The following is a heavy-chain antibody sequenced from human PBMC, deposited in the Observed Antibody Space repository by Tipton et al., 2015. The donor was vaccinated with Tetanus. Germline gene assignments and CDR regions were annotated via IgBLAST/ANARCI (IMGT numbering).Heavy chain of an antibody. D-gene: IGHD3-3*01. CDR3: ARDSPYYDFWSGRIIADFYYFYGIDV. Sequence: TLSLTCTVSGGSISSYYWSWIRQPAGKGLEWIGRIYTSGSTNYNPSLKSRVTMSVDTSKNQFSLKLSSVTAADTAVYYCARDSPYYDFWSGRIIADFYYFYGIDVRGQGTTVSFSS. CDR2: IYTSGST. V-gene: IGHV4-4*07. CDR1: GGSISSYY. J-gene: IGHJ6*02.